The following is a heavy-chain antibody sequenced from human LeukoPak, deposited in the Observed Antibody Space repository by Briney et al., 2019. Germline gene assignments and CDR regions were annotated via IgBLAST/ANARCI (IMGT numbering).Heavy chain of an antibody. CDR3: AREGGAGGPGDMVRADYGMDV. Sequence: ASVKVSCKASGGTFSSYAISWVRRAPGQGLEWMGGIIPIFGTANYAQKFQGRVTITADKSTSTAYMELSSLRSEDTAVYYCAREGGAGGPGDMVRADYGMDVWGQGTTVTVSS. CDR2: IIPIFGTA. CDR1: GGTFSSYA. V-gene: IGHV1-69*06. J-gene: IGHJ6*02. D-gene: IGHD3-10*01.